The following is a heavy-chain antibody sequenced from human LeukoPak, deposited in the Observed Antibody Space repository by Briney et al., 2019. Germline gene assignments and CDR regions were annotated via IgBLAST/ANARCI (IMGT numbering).Heavy chain of an antibody. D-gene: IGHD5-12*01. J-gene: IGHJ4*02. V-gene: IGHV4-59*12. CDR3: ARDSGYDYVSDY. CDR2: IYYSGST. Sequence: SETLSLTCTVSGGSIRNYYWSWIRQPPGKGLEWIGYIYYSGSTNYNPSLKSRVTMSVDTSKNQFSLKLSSVTAADTAVYYCARDSGYDYVSDYWGQGTLVTVSS. CDR1: GGSIRNYY.